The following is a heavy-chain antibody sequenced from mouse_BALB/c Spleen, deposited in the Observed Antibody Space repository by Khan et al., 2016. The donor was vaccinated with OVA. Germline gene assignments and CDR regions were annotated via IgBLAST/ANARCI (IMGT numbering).Heavy chain of an antibody. D-gene: IGHD1-1*02. CDR3: LRGGKFAY. J-gene: IGHJ3*01. CDR1: GYTFTDYA. CDR2: ISTNYGDA. Sequence: QVQLQQSGAELVRPGVSVKISCKASGYTFTDYAMHWVKQRHAKSLEWIGVISTNYGDADYNQKFQGKASMTVDRSSSTVYMELARLTSEDSAIYYYLRGGKFAYWGQGTLVTVSA. V-gene: IGHV1S137*01.